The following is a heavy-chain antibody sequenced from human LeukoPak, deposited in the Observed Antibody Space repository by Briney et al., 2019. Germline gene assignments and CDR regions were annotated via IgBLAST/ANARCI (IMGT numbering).Heavy chain of an antibody. D-gene: IGHD2-15*01. V-gene: IGHV4-39*01. CDR1: GGSFRSTTSY. Sequence: SETLSLTCTVSGGSFRSTTSYWGWIRQPPGTGLEWIAAIFYSGSTYYNPSLSSRVTISVDTSKNQFSLKLSSVTAADTAVYYCAGQFYCSGGSCFFDYWGQGTLVTVSS. CDR3: AGQFYCSGGSCFFDY. CDR2: IFYSGST. J-gene: IGHJ4*02.